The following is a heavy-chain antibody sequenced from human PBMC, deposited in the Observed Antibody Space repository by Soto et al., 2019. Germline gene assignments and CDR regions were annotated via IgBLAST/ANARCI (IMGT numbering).Heavy chain of an antibody. V-gene: IGHV3-21*06. J-gene: IGHJ4*02. CDR2: ISSTTNYI. Sequence: LRLSCAASGFTFTRYSMNWVRQAPEKGLEWVSSISSTTNYIYYGDSMKGRFTISRDNAKNSLYLEMNSLRAEDTAVYYCARESEDLTSNFDYWGQGTLVTVSS. CDR1: GFTFTRYS. CDR3: ARESEDLTSNFDY.